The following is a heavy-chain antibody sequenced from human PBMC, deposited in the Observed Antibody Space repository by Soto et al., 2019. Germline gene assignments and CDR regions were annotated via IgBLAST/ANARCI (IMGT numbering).Heavy chain of an antibody. V-gene: IGHV4-59*01. CDR1: GGSISSYY. CDR2: IYYSGST. J-gene: IGHJ4*02. D-gene: IGHD6-13*01. Sequence: QVQLQESGPGLVKPSETLSLTCTVSGGSISSYYWSWIRQPPGKGLEWIGYIYYSGSTNYNPSLMSRVTISGDTSKNQFSLKLSSVTAADTAVYYCAGSSSWEDYWGQGTLVTVSA. CDR3: AGSSSWEDY.